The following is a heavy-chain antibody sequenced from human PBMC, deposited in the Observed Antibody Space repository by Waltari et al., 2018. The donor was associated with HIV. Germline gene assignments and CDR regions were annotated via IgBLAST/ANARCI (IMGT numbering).Heavy chain of an antibody. Sequence: QVQLQQWGAGLLKPSETLSLICAVYGGSFSGYWTWIRQPPGKGLEWIGETNDRGSTNYNPSLKSRVTMSIDTAKNEFSLKLSSVTAADTAVYYCARERLMWNYGPGVKYMDVWGQGTTVTVSS. V-gene: IGHV4-34*01. D-gene: IGHD1-7*01. J-gene: IGHJ6*03. CDR3: ARERLMWNYGPGVKYMDV. CDR1: GGSFSGY. CDR2: TNDRGST.